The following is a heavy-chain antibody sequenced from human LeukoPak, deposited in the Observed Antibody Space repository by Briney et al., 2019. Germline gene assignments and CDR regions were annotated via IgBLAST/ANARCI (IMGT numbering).Heavy chain of an antibody. CDR1: GGSISSGSYY. CDR3: ARQEMIVRDAFDI. V-gene: IGHV4-39*01. Sequence: PSETLSLTCTVSGGSISSGSYYWSWIRQPPGKGLEWIGSIYYSGSTYYNPSLKSRVTISVDTSKNQFSLKLSSVTAADTAVYYCARQEMIVRDAFDIWGQGTMVTVSS. J-gene: IGHJ3*02. D-gene: IGHD3-22*01. CDR2: IYYSGST.